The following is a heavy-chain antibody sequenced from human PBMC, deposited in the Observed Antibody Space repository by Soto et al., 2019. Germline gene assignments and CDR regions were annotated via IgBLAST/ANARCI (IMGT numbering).Heavy chain of an antibody. D-gene: IGHD4-17*01. CDR2: IWYDGSNK. V-gene: IGHV3-33*01. CDR1: GFTFSSYG. Sequence: GGSLRLSCAPSGFTFSSYGMHWARQAPGKGLEWVAVIWYDGSNKVCADSVKGRFTISRDNSKNTLYLQMNSLRAEDTAVYYCARDLSGDYGALDTWGQETMVTVSS. J-gene: IGHJ3*02. CDR3: ARDLSGDYGALDT.